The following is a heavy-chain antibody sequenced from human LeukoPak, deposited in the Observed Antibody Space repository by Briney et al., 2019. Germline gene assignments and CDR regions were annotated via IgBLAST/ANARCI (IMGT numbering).Heavy chain of an antibody. Sequence: GGSLRLSCAASGFTFHDYAMHWVRQGPEKGLEWVSGTSWNGGVIGYADSVMGRFTVSRDNAKNSLFLQMNSLRPEDTALYYCTKSDCSSTSCHTSDYWGQGTLVTVSS. D-gene: IGHD2-2*02. CDR3: TKSDCSSTSCHTSDY. CDR1: GFTFHDYA. CDR2: TSWNGGVI. J-gene: IGHJ4*02. V-gene: IGHV3-9*01.